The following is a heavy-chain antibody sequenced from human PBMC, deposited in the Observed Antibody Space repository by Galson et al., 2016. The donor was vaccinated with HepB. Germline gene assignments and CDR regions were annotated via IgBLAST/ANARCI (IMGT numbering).Heavy chain of an antibody. CDR3: ARTNGPGNGNFDRLFDV. CDR1: GGSIRSASHF. J-gene: IGHJ3*01. Sequence: TLSLTCTVSGGSIRSASHFWSWMRQPAGKRLEWVGRIYSNGGIENTDYNPSLKTRVTISVDTSKNRFSLNLNSVTAADTAVYYCARTNGPGNGNFDRLFDVWGQGTIVTASS. D-gene: IGHD1-1*01. CDR2: IYSNGGIENT. V-gene: IGHV4-61*02.